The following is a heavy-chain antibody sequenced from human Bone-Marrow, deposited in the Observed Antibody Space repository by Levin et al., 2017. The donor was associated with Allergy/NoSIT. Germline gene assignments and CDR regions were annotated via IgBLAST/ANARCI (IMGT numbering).Heavy chain of an antibody. V-gene: IGHV4-59*01. CDR3: ASGSGSGWYYFDF. CDR1: GGSISSYY. D-gene: IGHD1-26*01. CDR2: MYYSGTT. J-gene: IGHJ4*02. Sequence: SETLSLTCTVSGGSISSYYWSWIRQSPGKGLEWIAYMYYSGTTNYNPSLKSRVTISVDTSKKQFSLKLSSVTAADTAVYYCASGSGSGWYYFDFWGQGTLVTVSS.